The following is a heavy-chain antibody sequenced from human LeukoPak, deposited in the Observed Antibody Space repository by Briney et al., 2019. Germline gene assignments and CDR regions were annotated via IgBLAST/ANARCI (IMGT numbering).Heavy chain of an antibody. CDR3: ARYFAS. CDR1: GFIFSNYS. J-gene: IGHJ4*02. V-gene: IGHV3-48*02. CDR2: ISGSGSTT. Sequence: AGGSLSLSCAASGFIFSNYSMNWVRQAPGKGLEWVSYISGSGSTTSYADSVKGRFTISRDNAKNSLFLLMNSLRDEDTAVYFCARYFASWGQGTLVTVSS.